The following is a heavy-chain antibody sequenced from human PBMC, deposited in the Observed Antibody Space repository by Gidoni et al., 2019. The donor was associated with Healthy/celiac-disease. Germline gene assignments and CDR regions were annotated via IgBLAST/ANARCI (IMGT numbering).Heavy chain of an antibody. J-gene: IGHJ4*02. CDR2: ISYDGSNK. CDR1: GFTFSSYA. CDR3: ARDGGVKTLDY. D-gene: IGHD2-8*02. Sequence: QVQLVESGGGVVQPGRSLRLSCAASGFTFSSYAMHWVRQAPGKGLEWVAVISYDGSNKYYADSVKGRFTISRDNSKNTLYLQMNSLRAEDTAVYYCARDGGVKTLDYWGQGTLVTVSS. V-gene: IGHV3-30-3*01.